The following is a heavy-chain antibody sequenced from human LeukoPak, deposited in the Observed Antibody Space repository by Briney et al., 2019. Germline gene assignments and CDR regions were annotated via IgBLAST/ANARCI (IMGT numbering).Heavy chain of an antibody. J-gene: IGHJ4*02. CDR3: AREWSLWVGATGGFDY. Sequence: GGSLRLSCAASGFTFSSYEMNWVRQAPGKGLEWVSYISSSGSTIYYADSVKGRFTISRDNAKNSLYLQMNSLRAEDTAVYYCAREWSLWVGATGGFDYWGQGTLVTVSS. CDR1: GFTFSSYE. V-gene: IGHV3-48*03. CDR2: ISSSGSTI. D-gene: IGHD1-26*01.